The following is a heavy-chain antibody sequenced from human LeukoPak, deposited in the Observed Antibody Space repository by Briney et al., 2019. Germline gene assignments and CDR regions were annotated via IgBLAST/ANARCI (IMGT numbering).Heavy chain of an antibody. CDR1: GGTFSSYA. D-gene: IGHD6-13*01. CDR3: AREAVGSSSWYDY. Sequence: SVKVSCKASGGTFSSYAISWVRQAPGQGLEWMGGIIPIFGTASYAQKFQGRVTITADESTSTAYMELSSLRSEDTAVYYCAREAVGSSSWYDYWGQGTPVTVSS. J-gene: IGHJ4*02. CDR2: IIPIFGTA. V-gene: IGHV1-69*01.